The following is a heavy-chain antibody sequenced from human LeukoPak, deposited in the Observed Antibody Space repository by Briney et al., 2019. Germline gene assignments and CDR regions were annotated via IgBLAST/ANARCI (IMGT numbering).Heavy chain of an antibody. D-gene: IGHD3-3*01. CDR3: ARDPHYDFWSGYYPMDV. CDR1: GFTFSDYY. J-gene: IGHJ6*02. CDR2: ISSSGSTI. Sequence: PGGSLRLSCAASGFTFSDYYMSWIRQAPGKGLEWVSYISSSGSTIYYADSVKGRFTISRDNAENSLYLQMNSLRAEDTAVYYCARDPHYDFWSGYYPMDVWGQGTTVTVSS. V-gene: IGHV3-11*01.